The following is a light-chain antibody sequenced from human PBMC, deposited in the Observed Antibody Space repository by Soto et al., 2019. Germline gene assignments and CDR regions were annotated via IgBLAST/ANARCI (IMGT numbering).Light chain of an antibody. J-gene: IGKJ1*01. CDR3: QQYNNWLWT. CDR2: GAS. V-gene: IGKV3-15*01. Sequence: EIVMTQSPATLSVSPGERATLSCRASQNISSNLAWYQQKPGQAPRVLIDGASTRATGIPARFSGSGSGTEFTLTISSLQSADFAVYYCQQYNNWLWTFGQGTKVEIK. CDR1: QNISSN.